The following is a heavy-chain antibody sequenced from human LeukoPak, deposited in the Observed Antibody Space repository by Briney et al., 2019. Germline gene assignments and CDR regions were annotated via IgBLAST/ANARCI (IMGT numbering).Heavy chain of an antibody. CDR2: IWYDGSNK. Sequence: GGSLRLSCAASGFTFSSYAMSWVRPAPGKGLEWVAFIWYDGSNKYYADSVKGRFTISRDNSKNTLYLQMNSLRAEDTAVYYCAKESDCGDSYFDYWGQGTLVTVSS. D-gene: IGHD4-17*01. J-gene: IGHJ4*02. V-gene: IGHV3-30*02. CDR1: GFTFSSYA. CDR3: AKESDCGDSYFDY.